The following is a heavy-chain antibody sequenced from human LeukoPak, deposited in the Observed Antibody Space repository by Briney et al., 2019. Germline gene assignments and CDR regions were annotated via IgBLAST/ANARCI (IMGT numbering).Heavy chain of an antibody. CDR2: ISAYNGNT. J-gene: IGHJ6*04. V-gene: IGHV1-18*01. CDR1: GYTFTSYG. Sequence: GASVKVSCKASGYTFTSYGISWVRQAPGQGLEWMGWISAYNGNTNYAQKLQGRVTMTTDTSTSTAYMELSSLRSDDTAVYYCARALTLYSGSYYPQDVWGKGTTVIVSS. D-gene: IGHD1-26*01. CDR3: ARALTLYSGSYYPQDV.